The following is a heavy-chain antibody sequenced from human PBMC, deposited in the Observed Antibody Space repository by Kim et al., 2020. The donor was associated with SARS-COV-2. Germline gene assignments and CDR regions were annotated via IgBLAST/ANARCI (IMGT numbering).Heavy chain of an antibody. CDR3: ARVQATVVTRRAWYFDL. CDR1: GGSISSGGYY. Sequence: SETLSLTCTVSGGSISSGGYYWSWIRQHPGKGLEWIGYIYYSGSTYYNPSLKSRVTISVDTSKNQFSLKLSSVTAADTAVYYCARVQATVVTRRAWYFDLWGRGTLVTVSS. D-gene: IGHD4-17*01. V-gene: IGHV4-31*03. J-gene: IGHJ2*01. CDR2: IYYSGST.